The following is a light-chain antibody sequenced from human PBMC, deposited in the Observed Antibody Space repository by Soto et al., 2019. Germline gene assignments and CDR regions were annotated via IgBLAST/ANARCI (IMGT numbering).Light chain of an antibody. V-gene: IGKV3-20*01. CDR2: GAS. CDR3: QQYDSYPWT. J-gene: IGKJ1*01. Sequence: EIVLTQSPGTLSLSTGERATLSCRASQSVIINYLAWYQKKPGQAPRLLIYGASSRATGIPERLSGSGAGTDFTLTISSLLPDDFATDYCQQYDSYPWTFGQVTKV. CDR1: QSVIINY.